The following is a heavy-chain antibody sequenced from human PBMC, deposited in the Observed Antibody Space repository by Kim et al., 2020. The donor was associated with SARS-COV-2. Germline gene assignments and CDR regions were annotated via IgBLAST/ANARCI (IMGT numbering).Heavy chain of an antibody. Sequence: GGSLRLSCAASGFTFKNFGMSWVRQPPGKGLEWVALVSRDGSAEHYLDSVKGRFTVSRDNSNNTLYLQMNSLRADDTAVYYCATQGDGSLDKWGLGTLVTVAS. CDR2: VSRDGSAE. J-gene: IGHJ4*02. V-gene: IGHV3-30*03. CDR3: ATQGDGSLDK. D-gene: IGHD1-26*01. CDR1: GFTFKNFG.